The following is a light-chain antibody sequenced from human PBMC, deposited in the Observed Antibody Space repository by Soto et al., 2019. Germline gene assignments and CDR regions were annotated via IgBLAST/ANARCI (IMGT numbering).Light chain of an antibody. CDR1: QGVNRY. J-gene: IGKJ3*01. V-gene: IGKV3-11*01. CDR3: QQRSSWPLT. CDR2: DAF. Sequence: EIVLTQSPATLSLSPGERAILSCRASQGVNRYLAWYQQKPGQVPRLLIYDAFNRATGIPARFSGSGSGTDFTLNISSLEPEDFAVYYCQQRSSWPLTFGAGTKVDIK.